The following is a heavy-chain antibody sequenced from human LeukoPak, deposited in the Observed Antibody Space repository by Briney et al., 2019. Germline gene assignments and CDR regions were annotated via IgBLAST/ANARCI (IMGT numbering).Heavy chain of an antibody. CDR3: ARVQEMATLYYFDY. Sequence: PSETLSLTCTVSGGSISSYYWSWIRQPAGKGLEWIGRIYTSGSTNYNPSLKSRVTMSVDTSKNQFSLKLSSVTAADTAVYYCARVQEMATLYYFDYWGQGTLVTVSS. CDR1: GGSISSYY. J-gene: IGHJ4*02. V-gene: IGHV4-4*07. CDR2: IYTSGST. D-gene: IGHD5-24*01.